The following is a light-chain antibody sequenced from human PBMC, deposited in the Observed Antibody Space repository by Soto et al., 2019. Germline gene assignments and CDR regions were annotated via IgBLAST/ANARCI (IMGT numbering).Light chain of an antibody. J-gene: IGKJ1*01. CDR2: AVS. Sequence: EIVLTQSPGTLSLSPGERATLSCRASQSIPSSSSLAWYRQKPGQAPRLLIYAVSTRATGIPDRFSGSGSGTDFTLTISRLEPEDFAVYFCQQYGSSPTFGQGTRVEVK. CDR3: QQYGSSPT. CDR1: QSIPSSSS. V-gene: IGKV3-20*01.